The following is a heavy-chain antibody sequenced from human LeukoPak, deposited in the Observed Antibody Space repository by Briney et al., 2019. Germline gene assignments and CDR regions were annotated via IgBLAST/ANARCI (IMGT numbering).Heavy chain of an antibody. Sequence: SVKVSCKASGGTFSSYAISWVRQAPGQGLEWMGGIIPIFGTANYAQKFQGRVTITADKSTSTAYMELSSLRPEDTAVYYCATPGHYYDSSGYNDAFDIWGQGTMVTVSS. CDR3: ATPGHYYDSSGYNDAFDI. CDR2: IIPIFGTA. V-gene: IGHV1-69*06. J-gene: IGHJ3*02. CDR1: GGTFSSYA. D-gene: IGHD3-22*01.